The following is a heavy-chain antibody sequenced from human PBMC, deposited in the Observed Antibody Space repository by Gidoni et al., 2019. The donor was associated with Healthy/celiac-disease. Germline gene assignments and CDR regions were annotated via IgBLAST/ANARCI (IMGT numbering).Heavy chain of an antibody. J-gene: IGHJ5*02. D-gene: IGHD2-15*01. CDR3: ARRDIVVVVPSWFDP. Sequence: QVQLQQWGAGLLKPSETLSLTCAVYGGSFSGYYWSWIRQPPGKGLEWIGEINHSGSTNYNPSLKSRVTISVDTSKNQFSLKLSSVTAADTAVYYCARRDIVVVVPSWFDPWGQGTLVTVSS. CDR2: INHSGST. V-gene: IGHV4-34*01. CDR1: GGSFSGYY.